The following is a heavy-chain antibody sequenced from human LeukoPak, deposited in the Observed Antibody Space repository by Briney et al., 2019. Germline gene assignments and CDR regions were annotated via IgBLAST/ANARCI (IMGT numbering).Heavy chain of an antibody. Sequence: PSQTLSFTCAVSGGSISSGGYSWSWIRQPPGKGLEWIGYIYHSGSTYYNPSLKSRVTISVDRSKNQFSLKLSSVTAADTAVYYCARGGYCSGGSCYSDYYYGMDVWGKGTTVIVSS. CDR1: GGSISSGGYS. CDR3: ARGGYCSGGSCYSDYYYGMDV. J-gene: IGHJ6*04. V-gene: IGHV4-30-2*01. CDR2: IYHSGST. D-gene: IGHD2-15*01.